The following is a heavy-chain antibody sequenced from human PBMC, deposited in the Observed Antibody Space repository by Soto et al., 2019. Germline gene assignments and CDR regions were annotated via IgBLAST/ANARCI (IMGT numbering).Heavy chain of an antibody. CDR2: ISWISGSI. CDR3: AIDRSRQPWLYGIDV. D-gene: IGHD2-2*01. V-gene: IGHV3-9*01. CDR1: GFTFDDYA. Sequence: EVQLVESGGGLVQPGRSLRPSCAASGFTFDDYAMHWVRQAPGKSLEWVSGISWISGSIGHADSVKGRFTISRDNAKNSLYLDMYSLRAEDTSLYYSAIDRSRQPWLYGIDVWGQGTTVTDSS. J-gene: IGHJ6*02.